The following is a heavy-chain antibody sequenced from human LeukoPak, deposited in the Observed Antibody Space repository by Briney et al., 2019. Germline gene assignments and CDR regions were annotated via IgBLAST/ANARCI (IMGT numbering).Heavy chain of an antibody. V-gene: IGHV4-31*03. CDR3: ARLGAEAVARWEYYYYMDV. Sequence: SQTLSLTCTVSGASISSEAYYWSWVRQHPAKGLEWIAYISHSGYTYYNPSLNGRATISVGMSRSQFSLKLSSVTAADTAVYYCARLGAEAVARWEYYYYMDVWGKGTTVTVSS. D-gene: IGHD6-19*01. CDR1: GASISSEAYY. J-gene: IGHJ6*03. CDR2: ISHSGYT.